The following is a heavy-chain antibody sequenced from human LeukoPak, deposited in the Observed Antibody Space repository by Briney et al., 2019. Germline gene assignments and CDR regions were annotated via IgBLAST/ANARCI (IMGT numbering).Heavy chain of an antibody. J-gene: IGHJ4*02. CDR1: GYTFTSYN. CDR2: ISAYNGNT. V-gene: IGHV1-18*04. D-gene: IGHD3-10*01. Sequence: SVNVSCKSSGYTFTSYNINWMRQPPAQGLEWIGCISAYNGNTNYAQKLQDRVTMTTDTSTSTAYMELRSLRSDDTAVYYCARGPHYYGSGSYPEDYWGQGTLVTVSS. CDR3: ARGPHYYGSGSYPEDY.